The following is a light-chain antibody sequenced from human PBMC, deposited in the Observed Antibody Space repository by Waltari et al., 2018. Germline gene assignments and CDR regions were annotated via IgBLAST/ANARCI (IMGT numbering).Light chain of an antibody. J-gene: IGLJ2*01. Sequence: QAVLTQPPSVSGAPGQSVTTPCTGSSPNIGAGYDVTWYQQVPGTAPKLLIYGDTNRPSGVPARFSASKSGTSASLAITGLQAEDEADYYCQSYDTAVNVLFGGGTKLTVL. V-gene: IGLV1-40*01. CDR3: QSYDTAVNVL. CDR2: GDT. CDR1: SPNIGAGYD.